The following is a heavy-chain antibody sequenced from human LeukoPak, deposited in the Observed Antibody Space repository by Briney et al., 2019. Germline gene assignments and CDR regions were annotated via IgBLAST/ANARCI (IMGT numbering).Heavy chain of an antibody. CDR1: GFTFSSYE. D-gene: IGHD6-19*01. V-gene: IGHV3-48*03. CDR2: ISSSGSTI. Sequence: HPGGSLRLSCAASGFTFSSYEMNWVRQAPGKGLEWVSYISSSGSTIYYADSVKGRFTISRDNAKNSLYLQMNSLRAEDTAVYYCARVGNSSGLAYWGQGTLVTVSS. J-gene: IGHJ4*02. CDR3: ARVGNSSGLAY.